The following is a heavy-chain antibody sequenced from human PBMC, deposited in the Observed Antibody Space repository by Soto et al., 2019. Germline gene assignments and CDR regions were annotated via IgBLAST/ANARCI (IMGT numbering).Heavy chain of an antibody. J-gene: IGHJ4*02. CDR1: GGSISSPNFY. D-gene: IGHD4-4*01. V-gene: IGHV4-31*03. CDR2: IYYNGTT. Sequence: SETLSLTCTVSGGSISSPNFYWSWIRQHPGKGLEWIGHIYYNGTTYYNPTLKSRVSISVDTSKNQFSLKLSSVTAADTAVYYCARGMTTVTTLDYWGQGTLVTVS. CDR3: ARGMTTVTTLDY.